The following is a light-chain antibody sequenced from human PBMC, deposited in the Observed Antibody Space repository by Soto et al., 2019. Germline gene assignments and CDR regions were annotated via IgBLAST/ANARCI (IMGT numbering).Light chain of an antibody. CDR2: EVS. J-gene: IGLJ2*01. Sequence: QSALTQPASVSGSPGQSITISCTGTSSDVGNGYDSVSWYQQHPGKAPKLMIHEVSNRPSGVSNRFSGSKSGNTASLTISGLQAEDEADYYCSSFTSTSTYVLFGGGTKLTVL. CDR1: SSDVGNGYDS. V-gene: IGLV2-14*03. CDR3: SSFTSTSTYVL.